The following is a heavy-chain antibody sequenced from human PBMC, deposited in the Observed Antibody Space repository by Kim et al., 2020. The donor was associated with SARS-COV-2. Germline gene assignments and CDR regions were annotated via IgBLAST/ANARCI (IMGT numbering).Heavy chain of an antibody. Sequence: IVYADSGKGRFTTSIDNAKNSLYLQMNSLRPEDTALYYCTKDVLAGGADVWGQGTAVIVSS. CDR3: TKDVLAGGADV. D-gene: IGHD3-3*02. J-gene: IGHJ6*02. CDR2: I. V-gene: IGHV3-9*01.